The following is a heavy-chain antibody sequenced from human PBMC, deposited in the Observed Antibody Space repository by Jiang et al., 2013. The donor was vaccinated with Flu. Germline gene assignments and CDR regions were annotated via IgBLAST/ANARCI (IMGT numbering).Heavy chain of an antibody. D-gene: IGHD1-26*01. J-gene: IGHJ4*02. CDR3: TRSPGRYFFDS. CDR2: NTHSGNT. V-gene: IGHV4-34*01. Sequence: SVSSSYWNWIRQPPGKGLEWIGENTHSGNTKYNPSLKSRVTISVDTSKNQFSLKLTSVTAADTALYYCTRSPGRYFFDSWGQGTLVTVSS. CDR1: SVSSSY.